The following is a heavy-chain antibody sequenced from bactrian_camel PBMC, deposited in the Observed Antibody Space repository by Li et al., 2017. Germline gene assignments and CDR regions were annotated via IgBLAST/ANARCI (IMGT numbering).Heavy chain of an antibody. CDR3: AARGPYCYTKLSVRDFTY. CDR1: GHSRGSNC. D-gene: IGHD2*01. V-gene: IGHV3-3*01. CDR2: IRRSGGET. Sequence: HVQLVESGGGSVQAGGSLKLSCVVSGHSRGSNCVGWYRLPPGRAPAEREGIAAIRRSGGETWYADSVKGRFTISQDNAKNTVYLQMNSLKPEDTAMYYCAARGPYCYTKLSVRDFTYWGQGTQVTVS. J-gene: IGHJ6*01.